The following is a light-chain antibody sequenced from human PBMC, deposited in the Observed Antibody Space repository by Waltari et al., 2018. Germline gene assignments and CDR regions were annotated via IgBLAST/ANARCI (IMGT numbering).Light chain of an antibody. CDR2: ADS. CDR1: SSKS. V-gene: IGLV3-21*03. Sequence: SHVLTQSPSVSVAPGKTATLTCGGPSSKSVHWYQQSPGQAPVLVVSADSDRPSGIPERFSGSNSGNTATLTISRVEAGDEADYYCQVWDSSSDHWVFGGGTTLTVL. CDR3: QVWDSSSDHWV. J-gene: IGLJ3*02.